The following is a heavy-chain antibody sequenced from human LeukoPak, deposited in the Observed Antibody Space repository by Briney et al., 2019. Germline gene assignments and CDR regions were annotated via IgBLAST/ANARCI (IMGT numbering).Heavy chain of an antibody. CDR1: GGSISSGSYY. J-gene: IGHJ4*02. CDR2: IYTSGST. Sequence: SQTLSLSCTVSGGSISSGSYYWSWIRQPAGKGLEWIGRIYTSGSTYYNPSLKSRVTISVDTSKNQFSLKLSSVTAADTAVYYCARENYYDSSGYLFDYWGQGTLVTVSS. D-gene: IGHD3-22*01. V-gene: IGHV4-61*02. CDR3: ARENYYDSSGYLFDY.